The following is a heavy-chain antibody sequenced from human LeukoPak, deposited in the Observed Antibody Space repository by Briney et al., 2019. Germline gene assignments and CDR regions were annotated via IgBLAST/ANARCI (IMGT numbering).Heavy chain of an antibody. D-gene: IGHD3-9*01. CDR1: GFTFSSYS. J-gene: IGHJ4*02. CDR3: ARGDDILTGAVDY. CDR2: ISSSSSCI. Sequence: GGSLRLSCAASGFTFSSYSMNWVRQAPGKGLEWVSSISSSSSCIYYADSVKGRFTISRDNAKNSLYLQMNSLRAEDTAVYYCARGDDILTGAVDYWGQGTLVTVSS. V-gene: IGHV3-21*01.